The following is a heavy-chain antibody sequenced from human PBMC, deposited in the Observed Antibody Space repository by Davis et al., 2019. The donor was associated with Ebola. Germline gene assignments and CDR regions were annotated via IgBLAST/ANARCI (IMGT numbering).Heavy chain of an antibody. Sequence: PGGSLRLSCAASGFTFSSYWMSWVRQAPGKGLEWVANIKQDGSEKYYVDSVKGRFTISKDNAKNSLYLQMNSLRAEDTAVYYCARAGSYSAFDIWGQGTMVTVSS. CDR2: IKQDGSEK. D-gene: IGHD3-10*01. V-gene: IGHV3-7*04. CDR1: GFTFSSYW. CDR3: ARAGSYSAFDI. J-gene: IGHJ3*02.